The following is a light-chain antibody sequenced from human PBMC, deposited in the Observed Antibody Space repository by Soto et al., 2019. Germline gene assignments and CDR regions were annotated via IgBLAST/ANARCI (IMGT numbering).Light chain of an antibody. CDR1: QDISSY. J-gene: IGKJ2*02. Sequence: DIQMTQSPSSLSASVGDRVTITCQASQDISSYLNWYQQKPGKAPKLLIYDASNLETGVPSRFSGSGSGTDFTFTISSLQPEDIATYYCQQSYSTPPWTFGQGTKLEIK. CDR3: QQSYSTPPWT. V-gene: IGKV1-33*01. CDR2: DAS.